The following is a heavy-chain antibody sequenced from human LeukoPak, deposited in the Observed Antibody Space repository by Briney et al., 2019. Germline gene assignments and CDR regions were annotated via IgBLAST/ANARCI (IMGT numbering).Heavy chain of an antibody. D-gene: IGHD4-17*01. Sequence: VASVTVSCKASGYTFTSYGISWVRQAPGQGLEWMGWISAYNGNTNYAQKLQGRVTMTTDTSTSTAYMELRSLRSDDTAVYYCARDPYGDYPSYWGQGTLVTVSS. CDR1: GYTFTSYG. V-gene: IGHV1-18*01. CDR3: ARDPYGDYPSY. J-gene: IGHJ4*02. CDR2: ISAYNGNT.